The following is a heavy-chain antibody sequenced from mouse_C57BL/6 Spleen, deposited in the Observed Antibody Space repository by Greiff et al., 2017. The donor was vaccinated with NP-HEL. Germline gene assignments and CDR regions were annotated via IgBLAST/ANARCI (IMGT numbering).Heavy chain of an antibody. Sequence: VQLQQSGAELARPGASVKLSCKASGYTFTSYGISWVKQRTGQGLEWIGEIYPRSGNTYYNEKFKGKATLTVDKSSSTAYMELRSLTSEDSAVYFWARADGVFITTVVAHFDYWGQGTTLTVSS. CDR2: IYPRSGNT. D-gene: IGHD1-1*01. J-gene: IGHJ2*01. CDR3: ARADGVFITTVVAHFDY. V-gene: IGHV1-81*01. CDR1: GYTFTSYG.